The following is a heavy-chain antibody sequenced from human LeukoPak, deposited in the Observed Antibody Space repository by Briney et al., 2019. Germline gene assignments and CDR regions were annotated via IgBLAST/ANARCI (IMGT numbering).Heavy chain of an antibody. CDR2: IYYSGST. CDR3: ARRGYCGGESCYSFDI. J-gene: IGHJ3*02. V-gene: IGHV4-59*08. CDR1: GGFISNYY. Sequence: SETLSLTCTVSGGFISNYYWIWIRQPPEKGLGYIGHIYYSGSTNYDPSLQSRVTISVDTSKNQFSLRLTSVTAADTAVYFCARRGYCGGESCYSFDIWGRGTLVTVSS. D-gene: IGHD2-15*01.